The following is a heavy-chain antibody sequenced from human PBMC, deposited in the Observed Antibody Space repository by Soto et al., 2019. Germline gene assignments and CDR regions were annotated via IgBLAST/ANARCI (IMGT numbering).Heavy chain of an antibody. V-gene: IGHV1-18*01. CDR1: GFTFSSHG. CDR2: ISSYNGER. Sequence: QVHLVQSGVEVKKSGASVKVSCKASGFTFSSHGFSWVRQAPGQGLEWMGWISSYNGERNFAQKFQGRLTMTTDTSTSTASMELRGLRSDDTAVYYCTRSGQYDVLTGYLSFYYGMDVWGQGTMVTVSS. J-gene: IGHJ6*02. CDR3: TRSGQYDVLTGYLSFYYGMDV. D-gene: IGHD3-9*01.